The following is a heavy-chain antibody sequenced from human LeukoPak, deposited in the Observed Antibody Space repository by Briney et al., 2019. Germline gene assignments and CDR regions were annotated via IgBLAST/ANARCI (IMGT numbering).Heavy chain of an antibody. CDR3: ANSAYDFWSGYFSN. V-gene: IGHV1-2*02. Sequence: GASVKVSCKASGYPFTGYYMHWVRQAPGQGLEWMGWINPNTGDTNYAQKFQGRVTMTRDTSISTAYMELSRLRSDDTAVYYCANSAYDFWSGYFSNWGQGTLVTVSS. D-gene: IGHD3-3*01. CDR1: GYPFTGYY. CDR2: INPNTGDT. J-gene: IGHJ4*02.